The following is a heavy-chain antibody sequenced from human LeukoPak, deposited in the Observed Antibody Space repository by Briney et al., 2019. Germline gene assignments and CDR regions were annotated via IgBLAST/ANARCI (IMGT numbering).Heavy chain of an antibody. D-gene: IGHD1-26*01. Sequence: ASVKVSCKASGYTFTGYYMHWVRQAPGQGLEWMGWINPNSGGTNYAQKFQGRVTMTRDTSISTAYMELNRLRSDDTAVYYCARQRRGSYYIYRGWFDPWGQGTLVTVSS. V-gene: IGHV1-2*02. CDR1: GYTFTGYY. J-gene: IGHJ5*02. CDR2: INPNSGGT. CDR3: ARQRRGSYYIYRGWFDP.